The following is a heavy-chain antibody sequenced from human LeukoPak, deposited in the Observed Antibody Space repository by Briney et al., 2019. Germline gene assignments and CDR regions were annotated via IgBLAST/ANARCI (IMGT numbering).Heavy chain of an antibody. CDR1: GFTVSSNY. Sequence: GGSLRLSCAASGFTVSSNYMSWVRQAPGKGLEWVLVIYSGGSTYYADSVKGRFTISRDNAKNSLYLQMNTLRAEDTAVYYCARDLTGNAFDIWGQGTMVTVSS. J-gene: IGHJ3*02. CDR2: IYSGGST. CDR3: ARDLTGNAFDI. D-gene: IGHD7-27*01. V-gene: IGHV3-66*01.